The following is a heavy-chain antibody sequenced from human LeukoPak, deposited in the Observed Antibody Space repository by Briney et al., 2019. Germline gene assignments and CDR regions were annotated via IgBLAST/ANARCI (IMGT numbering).Heavy chain of an antibody. V-gene: IGHV3-7*02. CDR3: ATGDINSSSWYYVVPSRTDYFDY. Sequence: GGSLRLSCAASGFTFSSYLMSWVRQAPGKGLEWVANIKQDGSEKYYVDSVKGRFTISRDNAKNSLYLQMNSLRAEDTAVYYCATGDINSSSWYYVVPSRTDYFDYWGQGTLVTVSS. CDR2: IKQDGSEK. CDR1: GFTFSSYL. D-gene: IGHD6-13*01. J-gene: IGHJ4*02.